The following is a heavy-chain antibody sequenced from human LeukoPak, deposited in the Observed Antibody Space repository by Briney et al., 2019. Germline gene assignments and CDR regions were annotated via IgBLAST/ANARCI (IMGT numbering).Heavy chain of an antibody. V-gene: IGHV3-48*02. Sequence: GGSLRLSCAVSGFTFSSYSMSWVRQAPGKGLEWLSYISSSSSTISYADSVKGRFTISRDNAKNSVYLQMNSLRDEDTAVYYCARVDYFDTWGQGTLVTVSS. CDR2: ISSSSSTI. CDR1: GFTFSSYS. J-gene: IGHJ4*02. CDR3: ARVDYFDT.